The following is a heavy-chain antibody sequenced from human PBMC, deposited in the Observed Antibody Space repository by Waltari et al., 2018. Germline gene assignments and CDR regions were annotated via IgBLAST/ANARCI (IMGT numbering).Heavy chain of an antibody. CDR2: IYYRGST. CDR3: ARGNDSSGYYPDYFDY. Sequence: QVQLQESGPGLVKPSETLSLTCTVSGGSISSYYWSWIRQPPGKGLEWFGYIYYRGSTNYDPSRKSRVTISVDTSKNQFSRKLSSVTAADTAVYYCARGNDSSGYYPDYFDYWGQGTLVTVSS. D-gene: IGHD3-22*01. J-gene: IGHJ4*02. CDR1: GGSISSYY. V-gene: IGHV4-59*01.